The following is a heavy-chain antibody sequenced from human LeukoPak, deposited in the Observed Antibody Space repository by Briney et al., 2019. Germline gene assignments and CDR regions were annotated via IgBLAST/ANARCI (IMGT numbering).Heavy chain of an antibody. J-gene: IGHJ4*02. D-gene: IGHD4-11*01. CDR1: GYTFTGYY. CDR2: INPNSGGT. Sequence: GASVKVSCKASGYTFTGYYMHWVRQAPGQGLERMGWINPNSGGTNYAQKFQGRVTMTRDTSINTAYMELSRLRSDDTAVYYCARLFRTTPNTGYWGQGTLVTVSS. CDR3: ARLFRTTPNTGY. V-gene: IGHV1-2*02.